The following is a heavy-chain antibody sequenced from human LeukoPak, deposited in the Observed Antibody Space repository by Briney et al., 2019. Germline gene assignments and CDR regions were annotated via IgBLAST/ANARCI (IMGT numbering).Heavy chain of an antibody. J-gene: IGHJ4*02. Sequence: PGGSLRLSCAASGFTFSSYAMHWVRQAPGKGLEWVAVISNDGINKYYADSVKGRFTISRDNSKNTLYLQMDSLRVEDTAMFYCAREFSYGPKIFDYWGQGTLVTVSS. CDR1: GFTFSSYA. CDR2: ISNDGINK. CDR3: AREFSYGPKIFDY. V-gene: IGHV3-30-3*01. D-gene: IGHD5-18*01.